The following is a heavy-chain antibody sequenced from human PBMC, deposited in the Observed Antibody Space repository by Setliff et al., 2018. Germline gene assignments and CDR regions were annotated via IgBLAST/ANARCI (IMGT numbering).Heavy chain of an antibody. CDR1: GYTFTSYG. CDR2: ISAYNGNT. Sequence: ASVKVSCKASGYTFTSYGISWARQAPGQGLEWMGWISAYNGNTNYAQKLQGRVTMTTDTSTSTAYMELRSLRSDDTAVYYCARDGQWGYGGNSGAFDIWGQGTMVPVSS. CDR3: ARDGQWGYGGNSGAFDI. J-gene: IGHJ3*02. V-gene: IGHV1-18*01. D-gene: IGHD4-17*01.